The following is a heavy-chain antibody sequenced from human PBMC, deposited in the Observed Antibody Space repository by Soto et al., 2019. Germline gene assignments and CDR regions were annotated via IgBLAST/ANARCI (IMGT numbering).Heavy chain of an antibody. CDR1: GGSFSGYY. D-gene: IGHD3-3*01. J-gene: IGHJ5*02. V-gene: IGHV4-34*01. Sequence: PSETLSLTCAVNGGSFSGYYWSWIRQPPGRGLEWIGEINHSGRTNLNPSLKSRVSTSVDTSKNHFSLRLSSVTAADTAIYYCATRITVFGLLIPPFDPWGQGTQVTVSS. CDR3: ATRITVFGLLIPPFDP. CDR2: INHSGRT.